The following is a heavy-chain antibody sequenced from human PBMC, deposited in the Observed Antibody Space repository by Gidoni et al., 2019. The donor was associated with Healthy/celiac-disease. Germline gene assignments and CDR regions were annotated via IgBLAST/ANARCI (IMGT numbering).Heavy chain of an antibody. V-gene: IGHV3-30*18. Sequence: QVQLVESGGGVVQPGRSLRLPCAASGFTFSSQGMHWVRQAPGKGLEGVAVISYDGSNKYYADSVNGRFTISRDNSKNTLYLQMNSLRAEDTAVYYCAKDAGYSSSWTGFSVDYWGQGTLVTVSS. J-gene: IGHJ4*02. CDR2: ISYDGSNK. CDR1: GFTFSSQG. D-gene: IGHD6-13*01. CDR3: AKDAGYSSSWTGFSVDY.